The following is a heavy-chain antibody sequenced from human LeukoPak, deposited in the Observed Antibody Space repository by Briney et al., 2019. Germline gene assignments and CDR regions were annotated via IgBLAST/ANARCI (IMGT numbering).Heavy chain of an antibody. J-gene: IGHJ4*02. CDR3: AKDLGSNSDY. D-gene: IGHD3-10*01. V-gene: IGHV3-9*01. CDR1: GFTFDDYA. Sequence: PGGSLRLSCAASGFTFDDYAMHWVRQAPGKGLEWVSGISWNSGSIGYADSVKGRFTISRDNSKNTLFLQVNSLRAEDTAIYYCAKDLGSNSDYWGQGTLVTVSS. CDR2: ISWNSGSI.